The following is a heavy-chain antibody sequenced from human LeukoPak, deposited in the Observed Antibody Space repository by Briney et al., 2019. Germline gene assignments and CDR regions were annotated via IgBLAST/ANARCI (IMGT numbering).Heavy chain of an antibody. J-gene: IGHJ4*02. D-gene: IGHD2-21*01. CDR3: AREWGLIAVAGGPGY. CDR2: IWYDGHNN. V-gene: IGHV3-33*01. Sequence: GGSLRPSCVASGFTFSKYGMHWVRQAPGKGLQWLAIIWYDGHNNYYADSVKGRFTISRDNSKNTLFLEMNDLKAEDTAVYYCAREWGLIAVAGGPGYWGQGTLVTVSS. CDR1: GFTFSKYG.